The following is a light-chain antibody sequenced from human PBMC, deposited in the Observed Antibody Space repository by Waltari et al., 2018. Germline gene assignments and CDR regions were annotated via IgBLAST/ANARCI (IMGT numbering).Light chain of an antibody. Sequence: DIQITQTPSSLSASVGDRVTISCQASKDINNYLNWYQQKPGKAPKLLIYDASNLEIGVPSRFSGGGSGTDFTFIITILQPEDIATYYCQQYENLPLTFGQGTRLEI. V-gene: IGKV1-33*01. CDR3: QQYENLPLT. CDR2: DAS. CDR1: KDINNY. J-gene: IGKJ5*01.